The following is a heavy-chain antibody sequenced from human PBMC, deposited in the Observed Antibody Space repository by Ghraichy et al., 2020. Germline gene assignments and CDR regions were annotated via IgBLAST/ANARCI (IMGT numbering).Heavy chain of an antibody. Sequence: SQTLSLTCTVSGGSISSYYWSWIRQPPGKGLEWIGYIYYSGSTNYNPSLKSRVTISVDTSKNQFSLKLSSVTAADTAVYYCARQEKGDDFWSRGWFDPWGQGTLVTVSS. J-gene: IGHJ5*02. CDR2: IYYSGST. CDR3: ARQEKGDDFWSRGWFDP. V-gene: IGHV4-59*08. CDR1: GGSISSYY. D-gene: IGHD3-3*01.